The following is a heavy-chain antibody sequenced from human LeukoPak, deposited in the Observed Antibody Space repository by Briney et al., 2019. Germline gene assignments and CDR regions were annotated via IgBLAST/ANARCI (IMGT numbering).Heavy chain of an antibody. CDR3: ARTKLGPFDY. D-gene: IGHD6-13*01. CDR1: GGSFSGYY. J-gene: IGHJ4*02. CDR2: INHSGST. V-gene: IGHV4-34*01. Sequence: PSETLSLTCAVYGGSFSGYYWSWIRQPPGKGLEWIGEINHSGSTNYNPSLKSRVTISVDTSKNQFSLKLSSVTAADTAVYYCARTKLGPFDYWGQGTLVTVSS.